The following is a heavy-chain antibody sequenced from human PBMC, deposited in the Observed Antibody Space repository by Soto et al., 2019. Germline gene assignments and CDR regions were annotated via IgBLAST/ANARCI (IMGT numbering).Heavy chain of an antibody. J-gene: IGHJ6*02. V-gene: IGHV1-58*01. CDR2: IVVGSGNT. Sequence: AVKVSCKASGFTFTSSAVQWVRQARGQRLEWIGWIVVGSGNTNYAQKFQERVTITRDMSTSTAYMELSSLRSEDTAVYYCAAGYCSSTSCYHYYGMDVWGQGTTVTVSS. CDR3: AAGYCSSTSCYHYYGMDV. D-gene: IGHD2-2*01. CDR1: GFTFTSSA.